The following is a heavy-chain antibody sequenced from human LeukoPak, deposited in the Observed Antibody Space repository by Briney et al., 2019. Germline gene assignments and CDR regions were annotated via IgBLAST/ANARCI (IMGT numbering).Heavy chain of an antibody. CDR2: IYTSGSM. D-gene: IGHD3-10*01. CDR1: GGSISSGSYD. V-gene: IGHV4-61*09. J-gene: IGHJ4*02. CDR3: TKGRGI. Sequence: PSQTLSLICTVSGGSISSGSYDWYWIRQPAGKGLEWIGHIYTSGSMNYNPSLKSRVTISVDTSKNQFSLKLTSVTAADTAVYYCTKGRGIWGQGTLVTVSS.